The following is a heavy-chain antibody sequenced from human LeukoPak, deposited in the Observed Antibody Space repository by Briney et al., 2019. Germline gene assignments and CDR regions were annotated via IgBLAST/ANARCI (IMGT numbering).Heavy chain of an antibody. CDR2: ISYDGSNK. J-gene: IGHJ4*02. CDR3: AREGGRLRVHYFDY. Sequence: PGRSLRLSCAASGFTFSSYAMHWVRQAPGKGLEWVAVISYDGSNKYYADSVKGRFTISRDNSKNTLYLQMNSLRAEDTAVYYCAREGGRLRVHYFDYWGQGTLVTVSS. CDR1: GFTFSSYA. D-gene: IGHD5-18*01. V-gene: IGHV3-30-3*01.